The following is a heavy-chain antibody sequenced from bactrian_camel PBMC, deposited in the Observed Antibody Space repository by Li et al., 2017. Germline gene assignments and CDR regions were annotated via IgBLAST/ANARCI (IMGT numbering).Heavy chain of an antibody. Sequence: HVQLEESGGGLVQPGGSLRLSCEPSGFTFSRYCWTWVRQAPGKGLEWVSSIYTDGGSQYYDDSVKGRFTISRDNAKNTLYLQMNTLKPEDTGMYYCAAEPRFPLSGGYHYTVKRCTFDPTNTYWGQGTQVTVS. J-gene: IGHJ4*01. CDR2: IYTDGGSQ. D-gene: IGHD2*01. CDR3: AAEPRFPLSGGYHYTVKRCTFDPTNTY. V-gene: IGHV3S6*01. CDR1: GFTFSRYC.